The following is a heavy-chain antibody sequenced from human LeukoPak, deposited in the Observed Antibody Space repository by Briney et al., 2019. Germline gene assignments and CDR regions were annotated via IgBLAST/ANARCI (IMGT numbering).Heavy chain of an antibody. Sequence: GGSLRLSCAASGFTFSSYWMSWVRQAPGKGLEWVANIKQDGSEKYYVDSVKGRFTISRDNAKNSLYLQMNSLRAEDTAVYYCAKDGTYYDILTGYGSYMDVWGKGTTVTVSS. CDR2: IKQDGSEK. J-gene: IGHJ6*03. CDR1: GFTFSSYW. D-gene: IGHD3-9*01. V-gene: IGHV3-7*01. CDR3: AKDGTYYDILTGYGSYMDV.